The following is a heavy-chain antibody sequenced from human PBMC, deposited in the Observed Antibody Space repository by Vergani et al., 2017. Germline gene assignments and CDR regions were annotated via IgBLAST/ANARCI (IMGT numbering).Heavy chain of an antibody. D-gene: IGHD6-13*01. Sequence: QVQLVQSGAEVKKPGASVKVSCKASGYTFTGYYMHWVRQAPGQGLEWMGWINPNSGGTNYAQKFQGWVTMTRDTSISTAYMELSRLRSDDTAVYYCARDLGIAAAGTVHYYYYGMDVWGQGTTVTVSS. J-gene: IGHJ6*02. CDR3: ARDLGIAAAGTVHYYYYGMDV. CDR2: INPNSGGT. V-gene: IGHV1-2*04. CDR1: GYTFTGYY.